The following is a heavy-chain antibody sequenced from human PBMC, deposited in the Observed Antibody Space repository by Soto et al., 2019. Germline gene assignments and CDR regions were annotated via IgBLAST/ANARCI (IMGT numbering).Heavy chain of an antibody. Sequence: ASVKVSCKASGYTFTGYYMHWVRQAPGQGLEWMGWIHPNSGGTKYAQKFQGRVTMTRDTSISAAYMEPSRLRSDDTAVYYCASRRLGDCSGGSCYFLYWGQGTLVTASS. CDR3: ASRRLGDCSGGSCYFLY. D-gene: IGHD2-15*01. J-gene: IGHJ4*02. CDR1: GYTFTGYY. CDR2: IHPNSGGT. V-gene: IGHV1-2*02.